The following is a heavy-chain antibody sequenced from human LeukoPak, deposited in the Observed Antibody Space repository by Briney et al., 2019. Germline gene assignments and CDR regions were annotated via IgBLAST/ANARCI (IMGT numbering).Heavy chain of an antibody. V-gene: IGHV3-53*01. J-gene: IGHJ6*02. CDR1: GFTVISNY. CDR2: IYSGGST. CDR3: ARVANYYYGMDV. Sequence: GGSLRLSCAASGFTVISNYMSWVRQAPGKGLEWVSVIYSGGSTYYADSVKGRFTISRDNSKNTLYLQMNSLRAEDTAVYYCARVANYYYGMDVWGQGTTVTVSS.